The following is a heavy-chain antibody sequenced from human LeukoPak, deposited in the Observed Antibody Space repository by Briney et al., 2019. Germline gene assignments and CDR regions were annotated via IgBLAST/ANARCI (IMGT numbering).Heavy chain of an antibody. D-gene: IGHD1-26*01. V-gene: IGHV1-2*02. Sequence: GASVKVSCKASGYTFTGYYMHWVRQAPGQGLEWMGWINPNSGGTNYAQKFQGRVTMTRDTSISTAYMELSRLRSDDTAVYYCARGPPVLRGSYRSRYNWFDPWGQGTLVTVSS. CDR2: INPNSGGT. CDR3: ARGPPVLRGSYRSRYNWFDP. J-gene: IGHJ5*02. CDR1: GYTFTGYY.